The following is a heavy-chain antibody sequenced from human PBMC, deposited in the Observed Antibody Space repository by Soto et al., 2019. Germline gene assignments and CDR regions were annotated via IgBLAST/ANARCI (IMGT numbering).Heavy chain of an antibody. CDR3: ASSLGKNYYYYGMDV. D-gene: IGHD1-26*01. V-gene: IGHV4-4*07. CDR2: IYTSGST. CDR1: GGSISSYY. Sequence: SETLSLTCTVSGGSISSYYWSWIRPPAGEGLEWIGRIYTSGSTNYNPSLKSRVTMSVDTSKNQFSLKLSSVTAADTAVYYCASSLGKNYYYYGMDVWGQGTTVTVSS. J-gene: IGHJ6*02.